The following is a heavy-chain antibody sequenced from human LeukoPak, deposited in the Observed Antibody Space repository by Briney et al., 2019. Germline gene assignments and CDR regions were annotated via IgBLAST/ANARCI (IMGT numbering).Heavy chain of an antibody. D-gene: IGHD3-10*01. CDR1: GYTFTGYY. V-gene: IGHV1-2*02. CDR3: ARDQVDYGSGFIGY. Sequence: GASVKVSCKASGYTFTGYYMHWVRQAPGQGLEWMGWINPNSGGTNYAQKFQGRVTMTRDTSISTAYMELSRLRSDDTAVYYCARDQVDYGSGFIGYWGQGTLVTVSS. J-gene: IGHJ4*02. CDR2: INPNSGGT.